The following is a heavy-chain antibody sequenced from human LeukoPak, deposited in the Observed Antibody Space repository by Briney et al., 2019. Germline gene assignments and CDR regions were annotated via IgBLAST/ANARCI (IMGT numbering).Heavy chain of an antibody. V-gene: IGHV3-21*01. J-gene: IGHJ4*02. CDR1: GFTFNRHN. CDR2: ISSSGDYI. Sequence: GGSLRLSCAASGFTFNRHNMNWVRQAPGKGLEWVASISSSGDYIYYADSVKGRFTISRDNAKDSLYLQMNSLRAEDTALYYCVRRQCSPTSCYFGSTFGYWGQGTLVTVSS. D-gene: IGHD2-2*01. CDR3: VRRQCSPTSCYFGSTFGY.